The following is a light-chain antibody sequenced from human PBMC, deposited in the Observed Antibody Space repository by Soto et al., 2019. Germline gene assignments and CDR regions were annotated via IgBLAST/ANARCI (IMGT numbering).Light chain of an antibody. CDR3: YQYNSWPHT. CDR1: EYISSD. CDR2: GAS. J-gene: IGKJ2*01. V-gene: IGKV3-15*01. Sequence: EAVLTQSPATLSVSLGERATFSCRASEYISSDLAWYQQKPGQVPRLLIYGASTRATGIPARFSGSGSGTEFTLSISSLQSEDLAVDHCYQYNSWPHTLGQGTKLEI.